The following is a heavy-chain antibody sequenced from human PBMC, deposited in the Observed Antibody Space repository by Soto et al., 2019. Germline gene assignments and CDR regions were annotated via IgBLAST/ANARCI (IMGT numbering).Heavy chain of an antibody. V-gene: IGHV2-5*02. D-gene: IGHD6-19*01. Sequence: QITLKESGPTLVKPTQTLTVTCTFSGFSLRTRGVGVAWIRQRPGEALEWLALIYWDDDKRYIPSLKNRLTLTKDTSKNQVVLAMTNMDPVDTATYYCAHRSYSSGWFDYWGQGILVTVSS. CDR1: GFSLRTRGVG. J-gene: IGHJ4*02. CDR2: IYWDDDK. CDR3: AHRSYSSGWFDY.